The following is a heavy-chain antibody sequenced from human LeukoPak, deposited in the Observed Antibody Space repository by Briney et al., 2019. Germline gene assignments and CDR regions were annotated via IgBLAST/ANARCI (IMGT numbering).Heavy chain of an antibody. CDR2: IYYSGST. CDR1: GGSVSSGSYY. J-gene: IGHJ6*02. CDR3: ASYLGYYDFWSGYYPGDYYYGMDV. V-gene: IGHV4-61*01. Sequence: SETLSLTCTVSGGSVSSGSYYWSWIRQPPGKGLEWIGYIYYSGSTNYNPSLKSRVTISVDTSKNQFSLKLSSVTAADTAVYYCASYLGYYDFWSGYYPGDYYYGMDVWGQGATVTVSS. D-gene: IGHD3-3*01.